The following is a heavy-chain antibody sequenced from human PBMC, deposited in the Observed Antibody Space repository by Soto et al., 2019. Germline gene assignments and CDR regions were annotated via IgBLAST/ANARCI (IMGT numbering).Heavy chain of an antibody. D-gene: IGHD2-15*01. CDR3: VRTSLVVAAATREDY. J-gene: IGHJ4*02. Sequence: EVQLVESGGGLVQPGGSLRLSCAASGFTFSSYWMHWVHHAPGKGLVWVSRINSDGSSTSYADSVKGQFTISRDNAKNTLYLQMNSLRADDTAVYYCVRTSLVVAAATREDYWGQGTLVTASS. CDR1: GFTFSSYW. V-gene: IGHV3-74*01. CDR2: INSDGSST.